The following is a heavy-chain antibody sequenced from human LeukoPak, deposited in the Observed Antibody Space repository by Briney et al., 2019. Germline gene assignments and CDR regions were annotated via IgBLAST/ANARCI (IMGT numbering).Heavy chain of an antibody. CDR2: ISSDGGNK. J-gene: IGHJ4*02. CDR3: AKDHKIAAGMGIDY. Sequence: PGGSLRLSCAASGFTFRSYGMHWVRQAPGKGLEWVAVISSDGGNKYYADSVKGRFTISRDNSKNTLYLQMNSLRAEDTAVYYCAKDHKIAAGMGIDYWGQGTLVTVSS. D-gene: IGHD6-13*01. V-gene: IGHV3-30*02. CDR1: GFTFRSYG.